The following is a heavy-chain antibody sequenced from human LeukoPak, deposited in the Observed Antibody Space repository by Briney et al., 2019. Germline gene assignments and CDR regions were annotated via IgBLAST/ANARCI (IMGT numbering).Heavy chain of an antibody. CDR1: GDSISSSGRFY. CDR3: ARDHYNKSWYKY. Sequence: SETLSLTCAVSGDSISSSGRFYWGWLRQPPGKGLEWIGSTDYSGTTDYNPSLKSRVTMSVDTSKKQFSLKLTSVTAADTALYYCARDHYNKSWYKYWGQGTLVTVSS. V-gene: IGHV4-39*02. CDR2: TDYSGTT. D-gene: IGHD6-13*01. J-gene: IGHJ4*02.